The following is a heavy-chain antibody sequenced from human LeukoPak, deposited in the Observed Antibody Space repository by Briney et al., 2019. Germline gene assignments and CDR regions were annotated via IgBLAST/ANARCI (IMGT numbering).Heavy chain of an antibody. CDR3: ARDFGGSAVTRPFFDY. D-gene: IGHD4-23*01. V-gene: IGHV1-2*02. J-gene: IGHJ4*02. CDR2: INPHSGDT. Sequence: ASVKVSCKTSGYTFTDYSMHWVRQAPGQGLEWMGWINPHSGDTHYAQKFQGRVTMTRDTSISTAYMELSRLRSDDTAVYYCARDFGGSAVTRPFFDYWGQGTLVTVSS. CDR1: GYTFTDYS.